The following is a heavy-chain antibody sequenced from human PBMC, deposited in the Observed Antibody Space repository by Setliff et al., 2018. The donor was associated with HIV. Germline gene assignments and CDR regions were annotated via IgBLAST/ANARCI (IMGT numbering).Heavy chain of an antibody. Sequence: PSETLSLTCTVSGGSISSSSYYWGWVRQPPGKGLEWIGTMFYTGSAYYTPSLKSRVTISVDTSKNQFSLKLSSVTAAGTAVYYCARQFRSPGIAVAGIDYWGQGTLVTVSS. D-gene: IGHD6-19*01. CDR1: GGSISSSSYY. V-gene: IGHV4-39*01. CDR2: MFYTGSA. CDR3: ARQFRSPGIAVAGIDY. J-gene: IGHJ4*02.